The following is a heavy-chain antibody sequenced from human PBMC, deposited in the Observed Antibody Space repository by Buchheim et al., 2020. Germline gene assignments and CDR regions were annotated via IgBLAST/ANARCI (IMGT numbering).Heavy chain of an antibody. Sequence: EVQLLESGGGLVQPGGSLRLSCAASGFTFSTYAMSWVRQAPGKGLEWVSGISSSRGNTYYADSVKGRFTMSGDRSKNTVYLQMNSLRAEDTAVYYCARRSDGGRWFDPWGQGAL. J-gene: IGHJ5*02. CDR2: ISSSRGNT. CDR3: ARRSDGGRWFDP. V-gene: IGHV3-23*01. D-gene: IGHD3-10*01. CDR1: GFTFSTYA.